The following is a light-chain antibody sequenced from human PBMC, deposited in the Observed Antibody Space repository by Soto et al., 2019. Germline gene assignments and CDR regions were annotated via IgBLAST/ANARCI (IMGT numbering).Light chain of an antibody. CDR1: SRVVGGYNY. CDR3: SSYTSSSTLV. CDR2: DVS. Sequence: QSVLTQPASVSGCPGQSITICCTGTSRVVGGYNYVSWYQQHPGKAPKLMIYDVSNRPSGVSNRFSGSKSGNTASLTISGLQAEDEAEYYCSSYTSSSTLVFGTGTKVTVL. V-gene: IGLV2-14*01. J-gene: IGLJ1*01.